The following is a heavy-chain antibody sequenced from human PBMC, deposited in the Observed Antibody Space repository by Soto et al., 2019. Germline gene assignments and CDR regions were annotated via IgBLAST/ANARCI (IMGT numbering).Heavy chain of an antibody. V-gene: IGHV1-3*01. CDR3: ARDAPYGDPLYYFEY. Sequence: ASVKVSCKASGYTFTSYAMHWVRQAPGQRLEWMGWINAGNGNTKYSQKFQGRVTITRDTSASTAYMELSSLRSEGTAVYYCARDAPYGDPLYYFEYWGQGTLVSVSS. CDR2: INAGNGNT. J-gene: IGHJ4*02. D-gene: IGHD4-17*01. CDR1: GYTFTSYA.